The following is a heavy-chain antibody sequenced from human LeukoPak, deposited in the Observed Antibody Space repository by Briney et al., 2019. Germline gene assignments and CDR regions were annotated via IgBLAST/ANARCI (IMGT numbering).Heavy chain of an antibody. J-gene: IGHJ4*02. Sequence: ASVKVSCKASGYTFTSNHIHWVRQAPGQGLEWMGVINPSGGSTSYAPKFQGRVTVTRDTSTSTVYMELSSLRSEDTGIYYCAKIAARDTGEGYWGQGTPVTVSS. V-gene: IGHV1-46*01. D-gene: IGHD6-6*01. CDR2: INPSGGST. CDR1: GYTFTSNH. CDR3: AKIAARDTGEGY.